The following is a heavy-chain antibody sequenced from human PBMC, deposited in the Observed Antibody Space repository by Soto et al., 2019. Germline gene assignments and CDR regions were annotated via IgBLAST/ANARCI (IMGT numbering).Heavy chain of an antibody. D-gene: IGHD3-10*01. CDR1: GYSFTSYG. CDR2: IYPGDSDT. V-gene: IGHV5-51*01. CDR3: ARPSYGSGSTGGMDV. Sequence: PGESLKISCKGSGYSFTSYGIGWVRQMPGKGLEWMGIIYPGDSDTRYSPSFQGQVTISADKSISTAYLQWSSLKASDTAMYYCARPSYGSGSTGGMDVWGQGTTVTV. J-gene: IGHJ6*02.